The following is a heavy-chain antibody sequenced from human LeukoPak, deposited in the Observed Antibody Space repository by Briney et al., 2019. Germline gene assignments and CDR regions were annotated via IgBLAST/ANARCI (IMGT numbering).Heavy chain of an antibody. D-gene: IGHD3-3*01. CDR1: GGSISSSSYY. CDR3: ARRSSRLPYDFWSGYYLAVYYFDY. Sequence: SETLSLTCTVSGGSISSSSYYWGWIRQPPGKGLEWIGSIYYSGSTYYNPSLKSRVTISVDTSKNQFSLKLSSVTAADTAVYYCARRSSRLPYDFWSGYYLAVYYFDYWGQGTLVTVPS. J-gene: IGHJ4*02. CDR2: IYYSGST. V-gene: IGHV4-39*01.